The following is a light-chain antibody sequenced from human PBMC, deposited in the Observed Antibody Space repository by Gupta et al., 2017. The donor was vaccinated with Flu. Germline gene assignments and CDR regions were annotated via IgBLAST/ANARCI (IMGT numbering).Light chain of an antibody. CDR3: QSYDSSRSGYV. J-gene: IGLJ3*02. CDR2: GNS. V-gene: IGLV1-40*01. CDR1: SSNIGAGYD. Sequence: DTITCTGSSSNIGAGYDVHWYQQLPGTAPKLLIYGNSNRPSGVPDRFSGSKSGTSASLAITGLQAEDEADYYCQSYDSSRSGYVFGGGTKLTVL.